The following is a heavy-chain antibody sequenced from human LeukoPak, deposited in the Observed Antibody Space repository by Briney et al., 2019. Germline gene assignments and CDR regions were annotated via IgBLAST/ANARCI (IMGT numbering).Heavy chain of an antibody. CDR1: GYTFTGYY. J-gene: IGHJ4*02. V-gene: IGHV1-2*02. D-gene: IGHD6-19*01. CDR3: ARDLTMNRRMAVAGPTGY. Sequence: PGASVKVSCKASGYTFTGYYMHWVRQAPGQGLEWMGWINPNSGGTNYAQKFQGRVTMTRDTSISTAYMELSRLRSDDTAVYYCARDLTMNRRMAVAGPTGYWGQGTLVTVSS. CDR2: INPNSGGT.